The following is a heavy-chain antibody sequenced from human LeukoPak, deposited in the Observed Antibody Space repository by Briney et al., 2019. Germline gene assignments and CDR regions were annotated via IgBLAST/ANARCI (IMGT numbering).Heavy chain of an antibody. D-gene: IGHD3-22*01. Sequence: ASVKVSCKVSGYTFTGYYMHWVRQAPGQGLEWMGWINPNSGGTNYAQKFQGRVTMTRDTSISTAYMELSRLRSDDTAVYYCARGGRGWLSPNYFDYWGQGTLVTVSS. V-gene: IGHV1-2*02. CDR1: GYTFTGYY. J-gene: IGHJ4*02. CDR2: INPNSGGT. CDR3: ARGGRGWLSPNYFDY.